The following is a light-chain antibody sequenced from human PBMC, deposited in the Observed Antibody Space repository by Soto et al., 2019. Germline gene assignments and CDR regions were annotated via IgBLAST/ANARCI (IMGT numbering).Light chain of an antibody. CDR1: PSVLSSSNNKNY. CDR2: WAS. CDR3: QQNYSTPYT. Sequence: DFVMTQTPDSLAVSLGERATINCKSSPSVLSSSNNKNYLAWYQQKPGQPPKLLIYWASTRDSGVPDRFSGSGSGTDFTLTNSSLQTEDVAVYYCQQNYSTPYTFGQGTKLEIK. J-gene: IGKJ2*01. V-gene: IGKV4-1*01.